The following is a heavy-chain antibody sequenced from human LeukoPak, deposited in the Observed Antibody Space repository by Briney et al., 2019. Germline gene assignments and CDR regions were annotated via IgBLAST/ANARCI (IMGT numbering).Heavy chain of an antibody. CDR1: GLTFRRYG. CDR2: ITSSAGSR. Sequence: GGSLRLSCAASGLTFRRYGMSWVRQAPGKGLEWVSSITSSAGSREYADSVKGRSTISRDNSKNTVFLEMNSLRAEDTAVYYCAKMAYSSSPHWGQGTQVTVSS. J-gene: IGHJ1*01. D-gene: IGHD1-26*01. V-gene: IGHV3-23*01. CDR3: AKMAYSSSPH.